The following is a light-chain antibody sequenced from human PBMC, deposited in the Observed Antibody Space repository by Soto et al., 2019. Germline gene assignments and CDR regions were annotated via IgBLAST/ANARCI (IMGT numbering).Light chain of an antibody. CDR1: QSISAW. CDR3: QQYNFYPWT. Sequence: DIQMTQSPSTLSASVGDRVTITCRTSQSISAWLAWYQQKSGKAPKLLIYKASSLESGTPSRFSGSGSGTEFTLTISSLQPDDFATYYCQQYNFYPWTLGQGTKVEIK. V-gene: IGKV1-5*03. J-gene: IGKJ1*01. CDR2: KAS.